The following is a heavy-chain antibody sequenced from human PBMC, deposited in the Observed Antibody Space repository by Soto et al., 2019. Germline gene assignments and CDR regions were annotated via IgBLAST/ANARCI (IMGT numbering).Heavy chain of an antibody. J-gene: IGHJ6*03. CDR3: ARVPGDNSDYYYYMDV. Sequence: SETLSLTCAVYGGSFSDYYWSWIRQPPGKGLEWIGEINHSGSTNYNPSLKSRVTISVDTSKNQFSLKLSSVTAADTAVYYCARVPGDNSDYYYYMDVCGQGTTVT. CDR1: GGSFSDYY. V-gene: IGHV4-34*01. D-gene: IGHD3-22*01. CDR2: INHSGST.